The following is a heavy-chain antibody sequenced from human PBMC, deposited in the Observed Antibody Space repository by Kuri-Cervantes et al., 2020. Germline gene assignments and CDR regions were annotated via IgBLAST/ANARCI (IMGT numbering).Heavy chain of an antibody. CDR3: AREGQLTTSYYYYYMDV. V-gene: IGHV1-2*02. CDR1: GYTFTGYY. Sequence: ASVKVSCKASGYTFTGYYMHWVRQAPGQGLEWMGWINPNSGGTNYAQKFQGRVTMTRDTSTSTVYMELSSLRSEDTAVYYCAREGQLTTSYYYYYMDVWGKGTTVTVSS. J-gene: IGHJ6*03. D-gene: IGHD3-22*01. CDR2: INPNSGGT.